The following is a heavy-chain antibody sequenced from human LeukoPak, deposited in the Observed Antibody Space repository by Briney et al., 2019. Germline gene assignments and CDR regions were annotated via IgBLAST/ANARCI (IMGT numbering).Heavy chain of an antibody. CDR2: ISGSGGST. Sequence: GGSLRLSCAASGFTFSNYAMSWVRQAPGKGLEWVSVISGSGGSTYYADSVKGRFTISRDNSQNTLYLRMNSLRAEDTAVYYCAKAVPGIAVAGANFDYWGQGTLVTVSS. J-gene: IGHJ4*02. D-gene: IGHD6-19*01. CDR3: AKAVPGIAVAGANFDY. V-gene: IGHV3-23*01. CDR1: GFTFSNYA.